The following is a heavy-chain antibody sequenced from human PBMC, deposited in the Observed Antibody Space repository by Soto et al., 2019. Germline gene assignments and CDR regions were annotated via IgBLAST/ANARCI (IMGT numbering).Heavy chain of an antibody. Sequence: GGSLRLSCAASGFTFSSYAMSWVRQAPGKGLEWVSAISGSGGSTYYADSVKGRFTISRDNSKNTLYLQMNSLRAEDTAVYYCAKEESVVAATAEYFQHWGQGTLVTVSS. CDR2: ISGSGGST. V-gene: IGHV3-23*01. J-gene: IGHJ1*01. CDR1: GFTFSSYA. CDR3: AKEESVVAATAEYFQH. D-gene: IGHD2-15*01.